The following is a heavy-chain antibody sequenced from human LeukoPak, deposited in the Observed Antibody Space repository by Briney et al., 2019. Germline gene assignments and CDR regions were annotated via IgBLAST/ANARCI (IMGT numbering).Heavy chain of an antibody. J-gene: IGHJ5*02. V-gene: IGHV3-21*01. CDR3: ARIVGAFAFGP. CDR2: ISSRSSYI. CDR1: GFTFSNYG. D-gene: IGHD1-26*01. Sequence: TTGGSLRLSCVASGFTFSNYGMNWVRQVPGKGLEWVSSISSRSSYIYYADSVKGRFTISRDNAKNSLYLQMNSLRAEDTAVYYCARIVGAFAFGPWGQGTLVTVSS.